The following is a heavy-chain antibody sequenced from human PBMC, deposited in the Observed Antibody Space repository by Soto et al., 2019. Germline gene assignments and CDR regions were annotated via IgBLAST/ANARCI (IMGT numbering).Heavy chain of an antibody. CDR3: ARARMVRGIIYYYGMDV. CDR1: GGSISSDGNY. J-gene: IGHJ6*02. Sequence: QVQLQESGPGLVKSSQTLSLTRTVSGGSISSDGNYWSWIRQHPGKGLEWIGYIYYSGSTNYNPSLKSRVTISVDTSKNQFSLKLNSVTAADTAVYYCARARMVRGIIYYYGMDVWGQGTTVTVSS. V-gene: IGHV4-31*03. D-gene: IGHD3-10*01. CDR2: IYYSGST.